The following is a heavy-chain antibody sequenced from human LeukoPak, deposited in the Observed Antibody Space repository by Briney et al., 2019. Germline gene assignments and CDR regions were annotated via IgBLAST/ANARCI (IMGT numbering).Heavy chain of an antibody. D-gene: IGHD3-22*01. CDR2: ITSSSSYI. Sequence: GGSLRLSCAASGFTFSSYTMNWVRQAPGKGLEWVSSITSSSSYIYYADSVMGRFTISRDNANNSLYLQMNSLRAEDTAVYYCARHVVAVGFDYWGQGTLVTVSS. CDR3: ARHVVAVGFDY. CDR1: GFTFSSYT. V-gene: IGHV3-21*01. J-gene: IGHJ4*02.